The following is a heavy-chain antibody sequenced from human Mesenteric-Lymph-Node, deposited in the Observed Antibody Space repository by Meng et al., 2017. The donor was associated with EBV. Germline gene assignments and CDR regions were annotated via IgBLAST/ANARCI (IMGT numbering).Heavy chain of an antibody. Sequence: VRLVEAGGTLIQRGGALRLSCAGSGFTFSSYGMHWVRQVPGKGLEWVAVIWYDGSNQYYADSVKGRFTISRDNSKNTLYLQMNSLRAEDTAVYYCATEVNSWSLDYWGQGTLVTVSS. CDR1: GFTFSSYG. CDR3: ATEVNSWSLDY. D-gene: IGHD6-13*01. V-gene: IGHV3-33*01. CDR2: IWYDGSNQ. J-gene: IGHJ4*02.